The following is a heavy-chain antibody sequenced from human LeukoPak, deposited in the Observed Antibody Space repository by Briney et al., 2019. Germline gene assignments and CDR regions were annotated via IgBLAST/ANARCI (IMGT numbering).Heavy chain of an antibody. D-gene: IGHD6-6*01. CDR3: ATIPLVPCIAARQCWFDP. Sequence: ASVKVSXKVSGYTLTELSMHWVRQAPGKGLEWMGGFDPEDGETIYAQEFQGRVTMTEDTSTDTAYMELSSLRSEDTAVYYCATIPLVPCIAARQCWFDPWGQGTLVTVSS. CDR2: FDPEDGET. V-gene: IGHV1-24*01. CDR1: GYTLTELS. J-gene: IGHJ5*02.